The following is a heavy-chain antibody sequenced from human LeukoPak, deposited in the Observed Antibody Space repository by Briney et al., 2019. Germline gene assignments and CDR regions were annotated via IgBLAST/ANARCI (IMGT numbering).Heavy chain of an antibody. CDR1: GFTFSSYA. CDR3: AKAMFAVVAVAGLDY. V-gene: IGHV3-30-3*01. J-gene: IGHJ4*02. D-gene: IGHD6-19*01. Sequence: GGSLRLSCAASGFTFSSYAMHWVRQAPGKGLEWVAVISYDGSNKYYADSVKGRFTISRDNSKNTLYLQMNSLRAEDTAVYYCAKAMFAVVAVAGLDYWGQGTLVTVSS. CDR2: ISYDGSNK.